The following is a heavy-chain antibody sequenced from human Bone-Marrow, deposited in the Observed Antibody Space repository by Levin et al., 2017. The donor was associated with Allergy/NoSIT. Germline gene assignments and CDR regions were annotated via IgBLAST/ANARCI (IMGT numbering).Heavy chain of an antibody. CDR2: ISGSAGST. V-gene: IGHV3-23*01. Sequence: HPGGSLRLSCAASGFTFSSYAMSWVRQAPGKGLEWVSAISGSAGSTYYADSVKGRFTISRDNYKNTLYLQMNSLRAEDTAVYYCAKARGYSSSSNYYYMDVWGKGTTVTVSS. D-gene: IGHD6-6*01. CDR3: AKARGYSSSSNYYYMDV. J-gene: IGHJ6*03. CDR1: GFTFSSYA.